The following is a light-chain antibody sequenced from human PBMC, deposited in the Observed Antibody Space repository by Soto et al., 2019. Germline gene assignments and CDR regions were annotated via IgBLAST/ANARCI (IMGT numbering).Light chain of an antibody. J-gene: IGKJ1*01. V-gene: IGKV1-27*01. CDR2: AAS. CDR3: QKYNTAPWT. Sequence: DIQMTQSPSSLSASVGDRVTITCRASQDIRNYLAWYQQKPGKVPKLLIYAASTLQSGVPSRFSGSGSGTGFTLTISSLQPEDVATYYCQKYNTAPWTFGQGTKVEIK. CDR1: QDIRNY.